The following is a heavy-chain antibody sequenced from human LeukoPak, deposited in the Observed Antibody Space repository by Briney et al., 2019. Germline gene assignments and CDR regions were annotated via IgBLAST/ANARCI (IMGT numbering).Heavy chain of an antibody. D-gene: IGHD5-12*01. Sequence: GGSLRLSCAASGFTFSSYSMNWVRQAPGKGLEWVSYISSSSSTIYYADSVKGRFTISRDNAKNSLYLQMNSLRAEDTAVYYCARERGYSGYALDYWGQGILVTVSS. J-gene: IGHJ4*02. CDR2: ISSSSSTI. V-gene: IGHV3-48*01. CDR1: GFTFSSYS. CDR3: ARERGYSGYALDY.